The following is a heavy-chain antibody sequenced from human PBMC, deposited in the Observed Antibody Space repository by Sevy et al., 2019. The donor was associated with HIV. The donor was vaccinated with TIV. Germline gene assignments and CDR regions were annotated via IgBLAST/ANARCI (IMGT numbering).Heavy chain of an antibody. V-gene: IGHV4-59*01. Sequence: SETLSLTCTVSGGSISSYYWSWIRQPPGKGLEWIGYIYYSGSTNYNPSLKSRVTISVDTSKNQFSLKLSSVTAADTAVYYCARDQSYSSGWYGWFDPLGQGTLVTVSS. CDR1: GGSISSYY. D-gene: IGHD6-19*01. J-gene: IGHJ5*02. CDR3: ARDQSYSSGWYGWFDP. CDR2: IYYSGST.